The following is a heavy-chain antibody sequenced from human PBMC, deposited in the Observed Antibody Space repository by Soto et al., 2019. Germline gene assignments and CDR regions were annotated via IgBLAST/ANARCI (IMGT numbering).Heavy chain of an antibody. CDR1: GYIFPNYA. V-gene: IGHV1-3*05. CDR3: GRGAYSSGWYGAVDV. Sequence: QVQFVQSGAEEKKPGASVKVSCKASGYIFPNYAIHWVRQAPGQRLEWMGWINPAHGNTRYSQNFQGRVTISRDTSANTAYMELSSLTSEDTAVYYCGRGAYSSGWYGAVDVWGQGTMVTVSS. CDR2: INPAHGNT. D-gene: IGHD6-19*01. J-gene: IGHJ3*01.